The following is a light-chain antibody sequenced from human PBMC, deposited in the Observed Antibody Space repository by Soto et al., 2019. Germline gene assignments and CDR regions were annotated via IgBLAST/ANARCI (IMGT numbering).Light chain of an antibody. V-gene: IGKV3D-15*01. CDR1: QRVSNTY. CDR3: QQYNNWPRT. Sequence: EIVLAHSPGTLSLSPGERATLSFRASQRVSNTYLAWYQQKPGQAPRLLIYGVSSRATGIPDRFSGSGSGTEFTLTINSLQSEDFAVYYCQQYNNWPRTFGQGTKVDI. CDR2: GVS. J-gene: IGKJ1*01.